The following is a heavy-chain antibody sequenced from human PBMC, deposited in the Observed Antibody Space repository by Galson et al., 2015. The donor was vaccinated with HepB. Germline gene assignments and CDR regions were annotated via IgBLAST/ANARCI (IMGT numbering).Heavy chain of an antibody. CDR1: GFTFRTYA. Sequence: SLRLSCAASGFTFRTYAMRWVRQAPGKGLEWVAVISYDGSNKFYADSVKGRFTISGDNSKNTVYLQMNSLRPEDTAVYYCARPYSSYYEHYYYMDVWGKGTTVTVSS. J-gene: IGHJ6*03. V-gene: IGHV3-30-3*01. CDR3: ARPYSSYYEHYYYMDV. D-gene: IGHD4-11*01. CDR2: ISYDGSNK.